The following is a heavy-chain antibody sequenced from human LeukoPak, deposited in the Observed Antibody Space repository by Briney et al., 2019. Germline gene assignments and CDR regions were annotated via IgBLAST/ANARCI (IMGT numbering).Heavy chain of an antibody. CDR2: INNDGSDT. V-gene: IGHV3-74*01. Sequence: GGSLRLSCAASGFTFSDYWIHWVRQAPGKGLVWVSRINNDGSDTIYADSVKGRFTISRDNAKNTLYLQMNSLTAGDTAVYYCSRGGFAHAFDLWGQGTMVTVSS. J-gene: IGHJ3*01. CDR1: GFTFSDYW. CDR3: SRGGFAHAFDL.